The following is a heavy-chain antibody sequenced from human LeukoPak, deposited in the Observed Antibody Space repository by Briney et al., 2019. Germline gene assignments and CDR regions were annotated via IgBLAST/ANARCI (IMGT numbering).Heavy chain of an antibody. CDR3: ARDRGDYYDSSGLYYFDY. J-gene: IGHJ4*02. V-gene: IGHV3-7*01. D-gene: IGHD3-22*01. CDR2: IKQDGSEK. CDR1: GFTFSSHA. Sequence: GGSLRLSCAASGFTFSSHAMSWVRQAPGKGLEWVANIKQDGSEKYYVDSVKGRFTISRDNAKNSLYLQMNSLRAEDTAVYYCARDRGDYYDSSGLYYFDYWGQGTLVTVSS.